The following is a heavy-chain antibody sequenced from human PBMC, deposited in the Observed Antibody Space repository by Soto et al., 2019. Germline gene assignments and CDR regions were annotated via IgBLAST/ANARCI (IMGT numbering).Heavy chain of an antibody. V-gene: IGHV4-4*02. J-gene: IGHJ4*02. CDR3: ARNHYHSVSESLGTVSGFDS. D-gene: IGHD3-3*01. Sequence: QVQLKESGPGLVKPSGTLSLSCAVSGGSIKTDNWWSWVRQSPGKGLEWIGEVYHTERINYNPSLQGRVSISIDTSENQFSLHLISVTAADTGVYFCARNHYHSVSESLGTVSGFDSWGQVTRVTVSS. CDR1: GGSIKTDNW. CDR2: VYHTERI.